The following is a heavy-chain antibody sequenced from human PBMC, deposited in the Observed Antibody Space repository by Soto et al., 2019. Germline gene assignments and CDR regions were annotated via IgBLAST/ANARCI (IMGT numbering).Heavy chain of an antibody. CDR1: GFTLKNKN. V-gene: IGHV3-23*01. CDR3: ARNGGGLAY. Sequence: EVRLLESGGGLVKPGGSLRPPGAAPGFTLKNKNRIWVRKAPGKGLGWVSGTRFGGGAKYYTDFVKGRFPISGDYSKNTLYLEMNSLRVEDTAVYYCARNGGGLAYWGQGTLVTVSS. D-gene: IGHD3-16*01. CDR2: TRFGGGAK. J-gene: IGHJ4*02.